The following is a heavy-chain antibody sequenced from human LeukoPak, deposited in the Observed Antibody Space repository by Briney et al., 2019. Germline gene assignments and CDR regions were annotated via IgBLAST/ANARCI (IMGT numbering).Heavy chain of an antibody. D-gene: IGHD3-10*01. CDR2: ISSGSTTI. V-gene: IGHV3-48*02. CDR1: GFTFSNYN. Sequence: GGSLRLSCAASGFTFSNYNMNWVRQAPGKGLEWVSYISSGSTTIYYADSVKGRFTISRDSAKNSLYLQMSSLRDDDTAVYYCARDQGTGYYFDYWGQGTLVTVSS. J-gene: IGHJ4*02. CDR3: ARDQGTGYYFDY.